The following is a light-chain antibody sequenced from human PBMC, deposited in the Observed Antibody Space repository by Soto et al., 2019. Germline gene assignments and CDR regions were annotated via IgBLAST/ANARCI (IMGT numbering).Light chain of an antibody. CDR1: SSDVGAYNY. CDR3: NSFTSSSAWV. V-gene: IGLV2-14*01. J-gene: IGLJ3*02. Sequence: QSALTQPASVSGSPGQSITISCTVTSSDVGAYNYVSWYQQHPGKAPKLLIYEVSNRPSGVSNRFSGSKSGNTASLTISGLQAEDETDYYCNSFTSSSAWVFGGGTKLTVL. CDR2: EVS.